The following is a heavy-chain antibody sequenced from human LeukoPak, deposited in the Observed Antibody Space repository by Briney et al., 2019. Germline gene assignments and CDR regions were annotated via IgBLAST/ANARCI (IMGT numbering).Heavy chain of an antibody. Sequence: GGSLRLSCAASGFTFSDYYMSWIRQAPGKGLEWVSYISSSSLYTNYADSVKGRFTISRDNAKNSLHLQMNSLRAEDTAVYYCARVSGSGWYFGYWGQGTLVTVSS. J-gene: IGHJ4*02. V-gene: IGHV3-11*05. D-gene: IGHD6-19*01. CDR1: GFTFSDYY. CDR2: ISSSSLYT. CDR3: ARVSGSGWYFGY.